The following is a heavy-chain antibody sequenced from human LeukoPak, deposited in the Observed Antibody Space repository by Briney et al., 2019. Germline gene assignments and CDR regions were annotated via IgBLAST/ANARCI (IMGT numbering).Heavy chain of an antibody. D-gene: IGHD6-13*01. V-gene: IGHV2-70*11. CDR2: IDWDDDK. J-gene: IGHJ4*02. CDR1: GFSLSTSGMC. CDR3: ARISLPPGPPYSSSSFYFDY. Sequence: ESGPALVKPTQTLTLTCTFSGFSLSTSGMCVSWIRQPPGKALEWLARIDWDDDKYYSTSLKTRLTISKDTSKNQVVLTMTNMDPVDTATYYCARISLPPGPPYSSSSFYFDYWGQGTLVTVSS.